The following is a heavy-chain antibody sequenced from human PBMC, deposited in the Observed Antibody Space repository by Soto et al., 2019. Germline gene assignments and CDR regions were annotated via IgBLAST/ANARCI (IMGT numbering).Heavy chain of an antibody. CDR3: ARSAVAITSVGYFDY. CDR1: GYSISSSNW. Sequence: QVQLQESGPGLVKPSDTLSLTSAVSGYSISSSNWWGWIRQPPGKGLEWIGYIYYSGSTYYNPSLKSRVTMSVDTSKNQFSLKLSSVTAVDTAVYYCARSAVAITSVGYFDYWGQGTLVTVSS. V-gene: IGHV4-28*01. CDR2: IYYSGST. J-gene: IGHJ4*02. D-gene: IGHD3-22*01.